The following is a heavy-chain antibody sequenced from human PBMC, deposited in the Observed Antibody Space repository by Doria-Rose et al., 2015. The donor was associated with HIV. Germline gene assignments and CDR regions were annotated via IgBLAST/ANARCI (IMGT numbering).Heavy chain of an antibody. J-gene: IGHJ4*02. CDR2: SCSDDER. V-gene: IGHV2-26*01. Sequence: QVTLKESGPVLVKPTETLTLTCTVSGVSLSSPGMGVSWIRQPPGKAPEWLAISCSDDERSYKTSLKSRLTISRGTSKSQVVLTMTDMDPVDTATYYCARIKSSRWYHKYYFDFWGQGTLVIVSA. CDR1: GVSLSSPGMG. D-gene: IGHD6-13*01. CDR3: ARIKSSRWYHKYYFDF.